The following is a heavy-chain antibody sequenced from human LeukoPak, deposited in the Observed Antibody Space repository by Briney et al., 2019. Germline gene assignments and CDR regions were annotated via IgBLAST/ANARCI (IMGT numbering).Heavy chain of an antibody. V-gene: IGHV4-4*02. Sequence: SGTLSLTCAVSGGSISSSNWWSWVRQPPGKGLEWIGEIYHSGSTNYNPSLKSRVTISVDTSKNQFSLKLSSVTAADTAVYYCARVAQAYCGGDCSDFDLWGRGTLVTVSS. D-gene: IGHD2-21*02. CDR2: IYHSGST. J-gene: IGHJ2*01. CDR3: ARVAQAYCGGDCSDFDL. CDR1: GGSISSSNW.